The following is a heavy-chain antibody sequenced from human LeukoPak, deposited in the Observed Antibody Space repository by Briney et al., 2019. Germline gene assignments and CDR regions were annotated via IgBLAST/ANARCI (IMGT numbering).Heavy chain of an antibody. CDR3: ARDGRPLDY. Sequence: PGGSLRLSCAASGFRFSGYWMTWVRQAPGKGLEWVANIKQDGGEKYYVDSVKGRFTISRDHAKNSLYLQMNSLRVEDTAVYYCARDGRPLDYWGQGTLVTVSS. CDR2: IKQDGGEK. J-gene: IGHJ4*02. V-gene: IGHV3-7*03. CDR1: GFRFSGYW.